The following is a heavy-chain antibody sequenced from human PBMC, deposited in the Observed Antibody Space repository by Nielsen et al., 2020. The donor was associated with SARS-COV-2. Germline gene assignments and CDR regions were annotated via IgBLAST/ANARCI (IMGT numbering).Heavy chain of an antibody. Sequence: GESLKISCAASGFTVSSNYMSWVRRAPGKGLEWVSVIYSGGSTYYADSVKGRFTISRHNSKNTLYLQMNSLRAEDTAVYYCASPGASGYFDYWGQGTLVTVSS. V-gene: IGHV3-53*04. J-gene: IGHJ4*02. CDR3: ASPGASGYFDY. CDR2: IYSGGST. D-gene: IGHD6-25*01. CDR1: GFTVSSNY.